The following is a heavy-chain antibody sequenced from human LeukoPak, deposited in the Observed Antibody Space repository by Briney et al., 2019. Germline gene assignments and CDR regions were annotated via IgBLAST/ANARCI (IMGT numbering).Heavy chain of an antibody. CDR3: AKDPAGYSYGPYAFDI. J-gene: IGHJ3*02. CDR1: GFTFSSYA. CDR2: LSGSGDST. D-gene: IGHD5-18*01. Sequence: GGSLRLSCAASGFTFSSYAMSWVRQAPGKGLEWVSGLSGSGDSTYYAASVKGRFTISRDNSKNTLYLQMNSLRAEDTAVYYCAKDPAGYSYGPYAFDIWGQGTMVTVSS. V-gene: IGHV3-23*01.